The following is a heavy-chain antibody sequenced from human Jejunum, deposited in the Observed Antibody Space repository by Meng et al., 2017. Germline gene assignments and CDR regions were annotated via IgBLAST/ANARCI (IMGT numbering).Heavy chain of an antibody. D-gene: IGHD1-1*01. CDR3: ARVDGTTPFDS. J-gene: IGHJ4*02. CDR2: INPNSGDT. V-gene: IGHV1-2*06. CDR1: GYTFTGYY. Sequence: QVLLVQSGTEVQKPGASVKVSCKASGYTFTGYYIHWVRQAPGQGLEWVGRINPNSGDTNSAQKFQGRVTMTRDTSISTAYMELNRLTSDDTAVYYCARVDGTTPFDSWGQGTLVTVSS.